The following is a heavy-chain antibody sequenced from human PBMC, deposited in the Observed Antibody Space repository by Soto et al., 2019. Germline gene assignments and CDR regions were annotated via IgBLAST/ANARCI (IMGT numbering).Heavy chain of an antibody. J-gene: IGHJ4*02. Sequence: QVQLVESGGGVVQPGRSLRLSCAASGFTFSSYAMHWVRQAPGKGLEWVAVISYDGSNKYYADSVKGRFTISRDNSKNTRYLQMNGLRAEDTAVYYCARAALWEDIVLVPADIPHFDYWGQGTLVTVSS. CDR3: ARAALWEDIVLVPADIPHFDY. D-gene: IGHD2-2*01. V-gene: IGHV3-30-3*01. CDR2: ISYDGSNK. CDR1: GFTFSSYA.